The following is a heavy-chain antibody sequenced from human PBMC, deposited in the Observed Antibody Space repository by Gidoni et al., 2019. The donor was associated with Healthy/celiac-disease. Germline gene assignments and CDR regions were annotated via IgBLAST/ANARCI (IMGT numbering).Heavy chain of an antibody. J-gene: IGHJ4*02. D-gene: IGHD2-15*01. CDR1: GGSISSGGYY. V-gene: IGHV4-31*03. Sequence: QVQLQESGPGLVKPSQTLSLTCTVSGGSISSGGYYWSWIRQHPGKGLEWIGYIYYSGSTYYNPSLKSRVTISVDTSKNQFSLKLSSVTAADTAVYYCARGYCSGGSCYHFDYWGQGTLVTVSS. CDR2: IYYSGST. CDR3: ARGYCSGGSCYHFDY.